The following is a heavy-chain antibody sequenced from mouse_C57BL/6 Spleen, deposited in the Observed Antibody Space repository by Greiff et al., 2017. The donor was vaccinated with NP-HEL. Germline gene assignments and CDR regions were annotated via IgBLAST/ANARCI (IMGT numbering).Heavy chain of an antibody. CDR1: GFTFSSYT. CDR3: ARHEGDYDGFAY. J-gene: IGHJ3*01. CDR2: ISGGGGNT. D-gene: IGHD2-4*01. V-gene: IGHV5-9*01. Sequence: EVKLVESGGGLVKPGGSLKLSCAASGFTFSSYTMSWVRQTPEKRLEWVATISGGGGNTYYPDSVKGRFTISRDNAKNTLYLQMSSLRSEDTAWYYCARHEGDYDGFAYWGQGTLVTVSA.